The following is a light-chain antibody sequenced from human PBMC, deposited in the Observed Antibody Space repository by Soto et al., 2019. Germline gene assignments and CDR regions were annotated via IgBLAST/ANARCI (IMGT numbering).Light chain of an antibody. CDR1: QSVLYSSNNKNY. Sequence: DIVMTQSPDSLAVSLGERATINCKSSQSVLYSSNNKNYLAWYQQKPGQPPKLLIYWASTRESGVPDRFSGSGSRTDFTLTISSLHAEDVAVYYCQQYYSTPQTFGQGTKVEIK. J-gene: IGKJ1*01. CDR2: WAS. V-gene: IGKV4-1*01. CDR3: QQYYSTPQT.